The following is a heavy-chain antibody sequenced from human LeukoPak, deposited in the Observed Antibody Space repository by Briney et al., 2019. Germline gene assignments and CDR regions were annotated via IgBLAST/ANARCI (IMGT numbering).Heavy chain of an antibody. J-gene: IGHJ4*02. V-gene: IGHV3-23*01. CDR3: AKGGKYCSSTSCRNLDY. CDR1: GFTFSSYA. D-gene: IGHD2-2*01. Sequence: GGSLRLSCAASGFTFSSYAMSWVRQAPGKGLEWVSAISGSGGSTYYADSVKGRFTISRDNSKNTLYLQMNSLRAEDTAVYYCAKGGKYCSSTSCRNLDYWGQGTLDTVSS. CDR2: ISGSGGST.